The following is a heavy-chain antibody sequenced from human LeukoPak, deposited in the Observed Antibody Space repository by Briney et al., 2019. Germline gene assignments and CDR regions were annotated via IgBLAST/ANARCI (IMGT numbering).Heavy chain of an antibody. D-gene: IGHD1-7*01. J-gene: IGHJ4*02. CDR2: IYSGGST. CDR3: ARERYNWNYGDYFDY. V-gene: IGHV3-66*01. Sequence: GGSLRLSCAASGFTVSSNYMSWVRQAPGKGLDWVSVIYSGGSTYYADSVKGRFAISRDNSKNTLYLQMNSLRAEDTAVYYCARERYNWNYGDYFDYWGQGTLVTVSS. CDR1: GFTVSSNY.